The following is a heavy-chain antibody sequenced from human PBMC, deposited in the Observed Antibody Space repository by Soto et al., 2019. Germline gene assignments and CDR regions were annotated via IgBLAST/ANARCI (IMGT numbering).Heavy chain of an antibody. CDR3: ARAGQLVDLDYYYGMDV. D-gene: IGHD6-13*01. CDR2: IWYDGSNK. Sequence: QVQLVESGGGVVQPGRSLRLSCAASGFTFSSYGMHWVRQAPGKGLEWVAVIWYDGSNKYYADSVKGRFTISRDNSKNTLYLQMNSLRVEDTAVYDCARAGQLVDLDYYYGMDVWGQGTTVTVSS. V-gene: IGHV3-33*01. CDR1: GFTFSSYG. J-gene: IGHJ6*02.